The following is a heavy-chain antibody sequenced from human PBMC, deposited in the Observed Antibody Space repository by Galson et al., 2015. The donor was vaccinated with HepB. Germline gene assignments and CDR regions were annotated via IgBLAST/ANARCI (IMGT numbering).Heavy chain of an antibody. CDR1: GYSFTSYW. J-gene: IGHJ3*02. V-gene: IGHV5-51*03. D-gene: IGHD3-3*01. CDR3: AGFPVYYDFWSGAFDI. CDR2: IYPGDSDT. Sequence: QSGAEVKKPGESLKISCKGSGYSFTSYWIGWVRQMPGKGLEWMGIIYPGDSDTRYSPSFQGQVTISADKSISTAYLQWSSLKASDTAMYYCAGFPVYYDFWSGAFDIWGQGTMVTVSS.